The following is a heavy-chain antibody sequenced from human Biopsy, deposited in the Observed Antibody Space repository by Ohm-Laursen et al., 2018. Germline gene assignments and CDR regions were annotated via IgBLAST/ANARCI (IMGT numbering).Heavy chain of an antibody. D-gene: IGHD6-19*01. CDR3: GRGAWLDDY. CDR1: GVTLSGYS. V-gene: IGHV3-21*04. Sequence: SLRLSCAASGVTLSGYSMNWVRQAPGKGLEWVSSISASSSYIYYADSVRGRFTVSKENGKNSLYLHTNSLRAEDTAVYYCGRGAWLDDYWGQGTLVTVSS. CDR2: ISASSSYI. J-gene: IGHJ4*02.